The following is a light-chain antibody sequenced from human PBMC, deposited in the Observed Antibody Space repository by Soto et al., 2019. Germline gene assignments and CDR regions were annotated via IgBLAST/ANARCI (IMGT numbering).Light chain of an antibody. Sequence: SWVPGERATLSCRASQTVGSSFLAWYQQKPGQAPRLVIFDASTRATGIPDRFTGRGSGTEFTLTISSLQSEDSAVYFCQQYNDWPPINCGGGHKGDIK. CDR1: QTVGSS. J-gene: IGKJ4*01. V-gene: IGKV3-15*01. CDR3: QQYNDWPPIN. CDR2: DAS.